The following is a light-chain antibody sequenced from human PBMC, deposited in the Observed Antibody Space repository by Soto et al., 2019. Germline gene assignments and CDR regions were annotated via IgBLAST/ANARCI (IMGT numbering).Light chain of an antibody. CDR2: KAS. Sequence: DIQMTQSPSTLSASVGDRVTITCRASQSISSWLAWYQQKPGKAPKLLIYKASSLESGAPSRFSGSGSGTEFTLTISGLQPDDFATYYCQQYNSYWTCGQGTKVEIK. CDR1: QSISSW. J-gene: IGKJ1*01. CDR3: QQYNSYWT. V-gene: IGKV1-5*03.